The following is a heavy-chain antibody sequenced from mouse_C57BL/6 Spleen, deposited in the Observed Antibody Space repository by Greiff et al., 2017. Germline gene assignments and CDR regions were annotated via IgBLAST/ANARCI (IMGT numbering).Heavy chain of an antibody. J-gene: IGHJ2*01. D-gene: IGHD2-3*01. CDR1: GYSITSGYY. CDR3: ARADDGYGFDY. V-gene: IGHV3-6*01. Sequence: EVKLQESGPGLVKPSQSLSLTCSVTGYSITSGYYWNWIRQFPGNKLEWMGYISYDGSNNYNPSLKNRISITRDTSKNQFFLKLNSVTTEDTATYYCARADDGYGFDYWGQGTTLTVSS. CDR2: ISYDGSN.